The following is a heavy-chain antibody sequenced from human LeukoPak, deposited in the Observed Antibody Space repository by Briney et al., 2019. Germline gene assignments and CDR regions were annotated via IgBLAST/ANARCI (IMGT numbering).Heavy chain of an antibody. CDR2: IIPIFGTA. V-gene: IGHV1-69*13. D-gene: IGHD2-2*01. J-gene: IGHJ6*02. CDR1: GGTFSSYA. CDR3: ARRCSSTSCYSGYYYYGMDV. Sequence: SVKVSCKASGGTFSSYAISWVRQAPGQGLEWMGGIIPIFGTANYAQKFQGRVTITADESTSTAYMELSSLRSEDTAVNYCARRCSSTSCYSGYYYYGMDVWGQGTTVTVSS.